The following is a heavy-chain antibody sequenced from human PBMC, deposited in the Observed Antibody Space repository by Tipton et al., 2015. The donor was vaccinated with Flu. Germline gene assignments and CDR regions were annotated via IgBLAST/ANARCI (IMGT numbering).Heavy chain of an antibody. CDR2: IYYSGST. V-gene: IGHV4-59*01. D-gene: IGHD2-15*01. CDR3: ARDRGVVAARNWFDP. Sequence: TLSLTCTVSGGSISSYYWSWIRQPPGKGLEWIGYIYYSGSTNYNPSLKSRVTISVDTSKNQFSLKLSSVTAADTAVYYCARDRGVVAARNWFDPWGQGTLVTVSS. J-gene: IGHJ5*02. CDR1: GGSISSYY.